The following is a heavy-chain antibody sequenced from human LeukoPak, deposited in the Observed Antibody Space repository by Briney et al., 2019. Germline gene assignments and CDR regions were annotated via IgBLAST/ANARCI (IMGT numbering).Heavy chain of an antibody. CDR2: IYPCDSDT. D-gene: IGHD6-13*01. J-gene: IGHJ4*02. V-gene: IGHV5-51*01. CDR1: GYIFTTNW. Sequence: GESLKISCKGSGYIFTTNWIGWVRQMPGKGLEWMGIIYPCDSDTRYSPAFQGQVTISADKSITTAYLQWSSLKASDTAMYYCAVSHLAAVGTAAYWGQGSLVTVSS. CDR3: AVSHLAAVGTAAY.